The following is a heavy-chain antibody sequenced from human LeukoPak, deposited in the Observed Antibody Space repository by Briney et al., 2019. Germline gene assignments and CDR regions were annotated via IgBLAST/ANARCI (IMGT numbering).Heavy chain of an antibody. CDR2: IKQDRSEN. J-gene: IGHJ6*02. Sequence: GGSLRLSCAASGFTFSSHWMSWVRQAPGKGLEWVANIKQDRSENYYVDSVKGRFTISRDNAKNSLYLQMNSLRAEDTAVYYCARLRYYAMDVWGQGTTVTASS. CDR1: GFTFSSHW. V-gene: IGHV3-7*01. CDR3: ARLRYYAMDV.